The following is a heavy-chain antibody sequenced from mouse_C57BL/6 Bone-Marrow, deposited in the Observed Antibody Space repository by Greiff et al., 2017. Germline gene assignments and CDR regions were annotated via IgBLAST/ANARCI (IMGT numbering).Heavy chain of an antibody. V-gene: IGHV2-3*01. D-gene: IGHD2-3*01. J-gene: IGHJ4*01. Sequence: VKLVESGPGLVAPSQSLSITCTVSGFSLTSYGVSWFRQPPGKGLEWLGVIWGDGSTNYHSALISRLSISKDNSKSQVFLKLNSLQTDDTATYYCAKPLMVSHYYAMDYWGQGTSVTVSS. CDR3: AKPLMVSHYYAMDY. CDR2: IWGDGST. CDR1: GFSLTSYG.